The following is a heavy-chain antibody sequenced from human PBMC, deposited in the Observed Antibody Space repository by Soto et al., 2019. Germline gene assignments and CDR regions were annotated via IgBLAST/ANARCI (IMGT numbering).Heavy chain of an antibody. CDR1: GYTFTGYQ. D-gene: IGHD3-22*01. CDR3: ARDSNYYDISGYYYPFDY. V-gene: IGHV1-46*01. Sequence: VQLVQSGAEVKKPEASVKVSCKASGYTFTGYQMHWVRQAPGQGLGWMGIINPSGGSTSYAQKFQGRVTMTRDTSTSTVYMELSSLRSEDTAVYYCARDSNYYDISGYYYPFDYWGQGTLVTVSS. J-gene: IGHJ4*02. CDR2: INPSGGST.